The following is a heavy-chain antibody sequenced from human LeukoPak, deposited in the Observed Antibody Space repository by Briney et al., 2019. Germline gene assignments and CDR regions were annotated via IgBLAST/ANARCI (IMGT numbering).Heavy chain of an antibody. CDR1: GFTFSSYA. D-gene: IGHD5-24*01. CDR2: ISSSGGTT. CDR3: SRGGARAGHAFDI. J-gene: IGHJ3*02. Sequence: GGSLRLSCAASGFTFSSYAMSWVRQAPGKGLEWVSAISSSGGTTYYADSVKGRFTISRDNSKNTLYLQMNSLTAGDTAVYYCSRGGARAGHAFDIWGQGTMVTVSS. V-gene: IGHV3-23*01.